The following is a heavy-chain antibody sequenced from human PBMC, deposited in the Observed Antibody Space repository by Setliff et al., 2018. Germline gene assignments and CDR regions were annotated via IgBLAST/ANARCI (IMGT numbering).Heavy chain of an antibody. J-gene: IGHJ6*02. CDR1: GGSVTESF. V-gene: IGHV4-4*07. Sequence: SETLSLTCTVSGGSVTESFWSWIRQPAGRGLEWIGRMIVSGGADYNPSLKSRVTMSVDSPNNKFSLSLSSVSAADTAVYYCARGPDLTAVGATYFYGMDVWGQGATVTVSS. CDR3: ARGPDLTAVGATYFYGMDV. D-gene: IGHD6-19*01. CDR2: MIVSGGA.